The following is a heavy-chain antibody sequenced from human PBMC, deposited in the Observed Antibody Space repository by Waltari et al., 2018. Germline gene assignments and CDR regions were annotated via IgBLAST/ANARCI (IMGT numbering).Heavy chain of an antibody. CDR3: VRENRVTMIRGSMDV. J-gene: IGHJ6*02. CDR2: LDWDDDK. D-gene: IGHD3-22*01. V-gene: IGHV2-70*15. Sequence: QVTLRESGPVLVRPTQTLTLTCTFSGFSLSGSQMCVSWIRQPPGKALEWLARLDWDDDKYYSPSLQTRLTISKDTSKNQVVLTMTDMGLVNTATYYCVRENRVTMIRGSMDVWGQGAMVTVSS. CDR1: GFSLSGSQMC.